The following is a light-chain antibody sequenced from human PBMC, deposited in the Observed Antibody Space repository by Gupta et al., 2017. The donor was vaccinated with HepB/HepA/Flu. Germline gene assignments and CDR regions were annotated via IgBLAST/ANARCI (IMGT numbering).Light chain of an antibody. J-gene: IGKJ4*01. CDR3: QQRSNWPLT. CDR1: QSISKY. V-gene: IGKV3-11*01. CDR2: DAS. Sequence: EIVLTQPPATLSLSPGERATLSCRASQSISKYLAWYQQKPGQAPRLLIYDASSRATGMAARFRGSGYGTDFTLTISSLEPEDFAVYYCQQRSNWPLTFGGGTKLEIK.